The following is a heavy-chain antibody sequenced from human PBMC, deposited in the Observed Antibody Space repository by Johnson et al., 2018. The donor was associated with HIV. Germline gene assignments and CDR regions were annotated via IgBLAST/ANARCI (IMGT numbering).Heavy chain of an antibody. CDR3: TTAGLRYFDWFTGACDI. Sequence: VQLVESGGGLVQPGGSLRLSCAASGFTFSSYAMSWVRQAPGKGLEWVGRIKSKTDGGTTDYAAPVKGRFTISRDDSKNTLYLQMNSLKTEDTAVYYCTTAGLRYFDWFTGACDIWGQGTMVTVSS. V-gene: IGHV3-15*01. CDR2: IKSKTDGGTT. CDR1: GFTFSSYA. D-gene: IGHD3-9*01. J-gene: IGHJ3*02.